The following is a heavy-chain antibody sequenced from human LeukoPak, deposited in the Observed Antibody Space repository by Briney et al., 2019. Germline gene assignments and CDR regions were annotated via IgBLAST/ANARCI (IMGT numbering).Heavy chain of an antibody. CDR1: GFTFSSYW. CDR2: IEKDGSRK. Sequence: GGSLRLSCAASGFTFSSYWMSWVRQAPGKGLEWVANIEKDGSRKNYVDSVKGRFTISRDNAENSLYLQMSSLRVEDTAMYYRARSLWPEDYWGQGTLVTVSS. V-gene: IGHV3-7*01. CDR3: ARSLWPEDY. D-gene: IGHD1-14*01. J-gene: IGHJ4*02.